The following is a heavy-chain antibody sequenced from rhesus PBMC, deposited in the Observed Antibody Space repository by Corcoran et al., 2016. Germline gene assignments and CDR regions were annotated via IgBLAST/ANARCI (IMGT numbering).Heavy chain of an antibody. CDR1: GGSISSGYD. J-gene: IGHJ4*01. CDR2: IYGSSGST. CDR3: ARDRVFDY. V-gene: IGHV4-76*01. Sequence: QVQLQESGPGVVKPSETLSLTCAVSGGSISSGYDWSWIRQPPGKGLEWIGYIYGSSGSTNYNPSLNNRVTISKDASKNQFSLKLSSVTAAATAVYYCARDRVFDYWGQGVLVTVSS.